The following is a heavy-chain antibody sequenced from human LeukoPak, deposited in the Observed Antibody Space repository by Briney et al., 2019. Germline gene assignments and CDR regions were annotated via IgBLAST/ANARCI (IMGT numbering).Heavy chain of an antibody. J-gene: IGHJ6*02. D-gene: IGHD3-10*01. Sequence: ASVKVSCKASGYTFTGYYMHWVRRAPGQGLEWMGWINPSSGGANYAQKFQGRVTMTSDTSISTAYMELTRLRSDDTAVYYCARGYGSGSRYGMDVWGQGTTVTVSS. CDR2: INPSSGGA. CDR3: ARGYGSGSRYGMDV. V-gene: IGHV1-2*02. CDR1: GYTFTGYY.